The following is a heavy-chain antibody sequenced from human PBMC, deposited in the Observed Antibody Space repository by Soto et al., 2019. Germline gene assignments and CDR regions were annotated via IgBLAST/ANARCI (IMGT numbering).Heavy chain of an antibody. Sequence: SETLSLTCAVYGGALSGYDWSWIRQPPGKGLEWIGEINPSGSTNYNPSLKSRVTISVDTSKNQFSLKLSSVTAADTAVYYCARGYILYSSSWYGCFDPWCQGTLVTVSS. D-gene: IGHD6-13*01. CDR3: ARGYILYSSSWYGCFDP. V-gene: IGHV4-34*01. CDR1: GGALSGYD. J-gene: IGHJ5*02. CDR2: INPSGST.